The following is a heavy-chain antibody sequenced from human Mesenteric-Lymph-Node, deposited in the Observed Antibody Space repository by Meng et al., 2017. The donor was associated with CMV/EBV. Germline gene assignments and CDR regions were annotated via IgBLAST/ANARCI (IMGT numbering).Heavy chain of an antibody. CDR1: GFTFSSYA. CDR2: ISGSGGST. D-gene: IGHD3-16*01. CDR3: AKCLGTEGAYYYYYGMDV. J-gene: IGHJ6*02. V-gene: IGHV3-23*01. Sequence: GESLKISCAASGFTFSSYAMSWVRQAPGKGLEWVSAISGSGGSTYYADSVKGRFTISRDNSKNTLYLQMNSLRAEDTAVYYCAKCLGTEGAYYYYYGMDVWGQGTTVTVSS.